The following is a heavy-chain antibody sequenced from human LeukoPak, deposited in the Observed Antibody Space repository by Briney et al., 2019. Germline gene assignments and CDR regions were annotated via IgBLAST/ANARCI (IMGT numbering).Heavy chain of an antibody. D-gene: IGHD3-3*01. CDR3: ARDLWYYDFWSGYRDY. J-gene: IGHJ4*01. CDR1: GFTFSSYS. CDR2: ISSSSSYI. V-gene: IGHV3-21*01. Sequence: PGGSLRLSCAASGFTFSSYSMNWVRQAPGKGLEWVSSISSSSSYIYYADSVKGRFTISRDNAKNSLYLQMNSLRAGDTAVYFCARDLWYYDFWSGYRDYWGQGTLVTVSS.